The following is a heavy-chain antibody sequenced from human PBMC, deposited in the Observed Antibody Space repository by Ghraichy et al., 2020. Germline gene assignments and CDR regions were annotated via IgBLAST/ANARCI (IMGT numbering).Heavy chain of an antibody. D-gene: IGHD7-27*01. V-gene: IGHV3-48*02. CDR1: GFNFSSYS. J-gene: IGHJ4*02. CDR2: ISSSSSTI. Sequence: GGSLRLSCADSGFNFSSYSMNWVRQAPGKGLEWVSYISSSSSTIYYADSVKGRFTISRDNAKNSLYLQMNSLRDEDTAVYYCARDPTGVASPPLDYWGQGTLVTVSS. CDR3: ARDPTGVASPPLDY.